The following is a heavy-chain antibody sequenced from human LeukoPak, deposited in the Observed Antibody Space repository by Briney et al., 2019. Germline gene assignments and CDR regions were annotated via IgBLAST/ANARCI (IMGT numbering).Heavy chain of an antibody. CDR2: ISSSSSYI. CDR1: GFTFSSYN. J-gene: IGHJ4*02. V-gene: IGHV3-21*01. D-gene: IGHD3-10*01. Sequence: GGSLRLSCAASGFTFSSYNMNWVRQAPGKGLEWVSSISSSSSYIYYADSVKGRFTISRDNAKNSLYLQMNSLRAEDTAVYYCARDPHKGSGSYDYWGQGTLVTVSS. CDR3: ARDPHKGSGSYDY.